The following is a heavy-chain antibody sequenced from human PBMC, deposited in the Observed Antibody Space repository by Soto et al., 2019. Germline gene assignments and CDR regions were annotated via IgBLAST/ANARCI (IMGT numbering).Heavy chain of an antibody. V-gene: IGHV1-8*01. J-gene: IGHJ4*02. CDR1: GYTFSSYD. CDR3: ARGQDLKTTVTPFDY. D-gene: IGHD4-4*01. CDR2: MNPNSANT. Sequence: GASVKVSCKASGYTFSSYDINWVRQATGQRLEWMGWMNPNSANTGYAQKFQGRVTMTRNTSISTAYMELNSLRSEDTAVYYCARGQDLKTTVTPFDYWGQGTLVTVSS.